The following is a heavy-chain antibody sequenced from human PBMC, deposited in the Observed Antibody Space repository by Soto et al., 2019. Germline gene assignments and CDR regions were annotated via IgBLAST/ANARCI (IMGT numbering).Heavy chain of an antibody. V-gene: IGHV4-59*01. CDR2: IHYSGST. CDR3: ARSIDSSGYYFSNC. CDR1: GGSISSYY. Sequence: TLSLTCTVSGGSISSYYWSWIRQSPGKGLEWIGYIHYSGSTNYNPSLKSRVTMSVDTSRNQFSLKLSSVTAADTAVYYCARSIDSSGYYFSNCWGQGTLVTVSS. J-gene: IGHJ4*02. D-gene: IGHD3-22*01.